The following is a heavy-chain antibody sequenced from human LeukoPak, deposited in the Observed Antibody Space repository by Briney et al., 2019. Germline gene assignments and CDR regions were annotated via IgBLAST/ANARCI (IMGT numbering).Heavy chain of an antibody. J-gene: IGHJ6*02. CDR3: ARDERYCSGGSCYPSDGMDV. V-gene: IGHV3-33*01. CDR1: GFTFSSYG. Sequence: PGRSLRLSCAASGFTFSSYGMHWVRQAPGKGLEWGAVIWYDGSNKYYADSVKGRFTISRDNSKNTLYLQMNSLRAEDTAVYYYARDERYCSGGSCYPSDGMDVWGQGTTVTVSS. CDR2: IWYDGSNK. D-gene: IGHD2-15*01.